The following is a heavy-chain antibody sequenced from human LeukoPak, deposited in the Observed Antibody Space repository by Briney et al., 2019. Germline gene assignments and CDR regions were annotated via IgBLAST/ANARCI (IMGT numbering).Heavy chain of an antibody. CDR1: GFTFRTYW. D-gene: IGHD1-26*01. J-gene: IGHJ3*01. CDR3: ARWKMELQRNAFDF. Sequence: GGSLRLSYAASGFTFRTYWMSWIRQAPGREPEWVADINQDGSEEYYLQSVTGRFTVSRDNAQNAVFLQMTNLRADDTAVYYCARWKMELQRNAFDFWGQGTVVTVSS. CDR2: INQDGSEE. V-gene: IGHV3-7*01.